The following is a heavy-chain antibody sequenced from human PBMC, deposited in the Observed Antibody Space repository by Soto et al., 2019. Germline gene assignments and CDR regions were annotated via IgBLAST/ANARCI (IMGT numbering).Heavy chain of an antibody. V-gene: IGHV5-51*01. CDR2: IYPGDSDT. Sequence: PGESLQISCKGSGGSFINYWIGLVRQIPGKGLEWMGIIYPGDSDTRYSPSFQGQVTISADKSISTAYLQWSSLKASDTAMYYCARTDGYYYYMDVWGKGTTVTVSS. J-gene: IGHJ6*03. CDR1: GGSFINYW. CDR3: ARTDGYYYYMDV.